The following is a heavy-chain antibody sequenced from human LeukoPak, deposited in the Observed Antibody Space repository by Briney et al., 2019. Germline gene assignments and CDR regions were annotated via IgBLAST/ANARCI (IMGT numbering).Heavy chain of an antibody. CDR2: FYYSGST. CDR3: ARGPYYDFWSGYPYMNV. CDR1: GGSISSGTYY. Sequence: SETLSLTCTVSGGSISSGTYYWAWIRQPPGRGLEWIGSFYYSGSTYYNPSLKSRVAISVDTSKNQFSLKLSSVTAADTAVYYCARGPYYDFWSGYPYMNVWGKGTTVTVSS. J-gene: IGHJ6*03. V-gene: IGHV4-39*07. D-gene: IGHD3-3*01.